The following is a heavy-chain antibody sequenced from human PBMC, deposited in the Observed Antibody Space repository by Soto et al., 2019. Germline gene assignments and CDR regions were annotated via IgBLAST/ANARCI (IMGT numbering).Heavy chain of an antibody. Sequence: EVHLLESGGDLVQPGGSLRLSCTASGLTFSTYAMSWVRQAPGKGLEWVSAIGGSGTGGRTYYADSVKGRFTISRDNSKDTIHRQMNSLRSDATAVYSCANTPGGLDGYNSDYYGMDVWGQGTTVTVSS. CDR3: ANTPGGLDGYNSDYYGMDV. D-gene: IGHD5-12*01. V-gene: IGHV3-23*01. CDR2: IGGSGTGGRT. CDR1: GLTFSTYA. J-gene: IGHJ6*02.